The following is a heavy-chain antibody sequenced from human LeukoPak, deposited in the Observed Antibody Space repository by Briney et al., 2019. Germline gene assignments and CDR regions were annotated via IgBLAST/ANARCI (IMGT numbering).Heavy chain of an antibody. D-gene: IGHD6-13*01. V-gene: IGHV1-46*01. CDR3: AREGGQLVYVNWFDP. CDR1: GYTFTSYY. CDR2: INPSGGST. Sequence: GASVKVSCKASGYTFTSYYMHWVRQAPGQGPEWMGIINPSGGSTSYAQKFQGRVTMTRDMSTSTVYMELSSLRSEDTAVYYCAREGGQLVYVNWFDPWGQGTLVTVSS. J-gene: IGHJ5*02.